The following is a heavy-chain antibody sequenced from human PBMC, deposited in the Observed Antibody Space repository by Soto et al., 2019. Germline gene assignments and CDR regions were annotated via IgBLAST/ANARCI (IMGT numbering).Heavy chain of an antibody. J-gene: IGHJ5*02. Sequence: ASVKVSCKASGYTFTSYDINWVRQATGQGLEWMGWMNPNSGNTGYAQKFQGRVTMTRNTSISTAYMELSSLRSEDTAVYYCARCLEYDILTGYDGDNWFDPWGQGTLVTVSS. V-gene: IGHV1-8*01. D-gene: IGHD3-9*01. CDR3: ARCLEYDILTGYDGDNWFDP. CDR1: GYTFTSYD. CDR2: MNPNSGNT.